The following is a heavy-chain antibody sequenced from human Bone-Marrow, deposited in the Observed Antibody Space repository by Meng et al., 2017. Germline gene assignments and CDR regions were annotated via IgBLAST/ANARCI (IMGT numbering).Heavy chain of an antibody. Sequence: QVELEESGPGLGKPSGTLSRTCAVSGGSISSSTWWSWGRQPPGKGLEWIGEIYHSGSTDYNPSLKSRVTISVDKSKNQFSLKLSSVTAADTAVYYCTTDLPFTEGGVITTWGQGTLVTVSS. D-gene: IGHD3-16*02. J-gene: IGHJ5*02. CDR2: IYHSGST. CDR1: GGSISSSTW. CDR3: TTDLPFTEGGVITT. V-gene: IGHV4-4*02.